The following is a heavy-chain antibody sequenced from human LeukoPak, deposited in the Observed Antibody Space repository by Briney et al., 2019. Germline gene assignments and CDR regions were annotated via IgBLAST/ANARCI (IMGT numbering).Heavy chain of an antibody. J-gene: IGHJ5*02. CDR3: TREGVDTSMVNGWFDP. CDR2: IIPIFGKA. V-gene: IGHV1-69*04. D-gene: IGHD5-18*01. Sequence: SVKDSCMASGGTLSSYAISWVRQAPGQGLEWMGRIIPIFGKANYAQKLQGRVTITPDKSTRTAYMELRRLRSEDTAVYYCTREGVDTSMVNGWFDPWGQGTLVTVSS. CDR1: GGTLSSYA.